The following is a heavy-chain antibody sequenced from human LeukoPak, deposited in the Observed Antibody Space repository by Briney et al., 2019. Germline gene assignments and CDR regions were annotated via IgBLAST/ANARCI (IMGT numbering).Heavy chain of an antibody. CDR1: GHTFTSYG. CDR2: ISAYNGNT. CDR3: ARVPSTVNWFDP. D-gene: IGHD2-21*02. Sequence: ASVKVSCKASGHTFTSYGISWVRQAPGQGLEWMGWISAYNGNTNYAQKLQGRVTMTTDTSTSTAYMELRSLRSDDTAVYYCARVPSTVNWFDPWGQGTLVTVSS. J-gene: IGHJ5*02. V-gene: IGHV1-18*01.